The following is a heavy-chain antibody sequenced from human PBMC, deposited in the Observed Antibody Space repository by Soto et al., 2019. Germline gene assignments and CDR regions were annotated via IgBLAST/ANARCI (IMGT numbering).Heavy chain of an antibody. CDR1: GFTFTNYW. CDR2: VDNDGTSA. CDR3: VRDTPHNFFDP. V-gene: IGHV3-74*01. J-gene: IGHJ5*02. Sequence: EVQLVESGGGLVQPGGSLRLSCAASGFTFTNYWMHWVRQGPGKGLVCVARVDNDGTSATYADSVKGRFTISRDNAKNTLYLQMNSLRDEDTAVYYCVRDTPHNFFDPWGQGTLVTVSS.